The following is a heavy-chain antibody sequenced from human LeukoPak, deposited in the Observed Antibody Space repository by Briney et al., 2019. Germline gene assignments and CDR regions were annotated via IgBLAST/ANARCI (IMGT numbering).Heavy chain of an antibody. Sequence: PGGSLRLSCAASGFTFSSYAMSWVRQAPGKGLEWVSAISGSGGSTYYADSVKGRFTISRDNSKNTLYLQVNSLRAEDTAVYYCAKPPYSSGWIHLDYWGQGTLVTVSS. D-gene: IGHD6-19*01. CDR1: GFTFSSYA. V-gene: IGHV3-23*01. CDR3: AKPPYSSGWIHLDY. J-gene: IGHJ4*02. CDR2: ISGSGGST.